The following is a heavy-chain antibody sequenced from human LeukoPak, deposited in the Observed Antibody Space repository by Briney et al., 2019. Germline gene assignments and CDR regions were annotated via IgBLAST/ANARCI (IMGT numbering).Heavy chain of an antibody. V-gene: IGHV3-11*04. J-gene: IGHJ3*02. CDR1: GFTFSDYY. D-gene: IGHD6-19*01. Sequence: AGGSLRLSCAASGFTFSDYYMSWIRQAPGKGLEWVSYISSSGSTIYYADSVKGRFTISRDNAKNSLYLQMNSLRAEDTAVYYCARERGYSSGWAKGHAFDIWGQGTMVTVSS. CDR3: ARERGYSSGWAKGHAFDI. CDR2: ISSSGSTI.